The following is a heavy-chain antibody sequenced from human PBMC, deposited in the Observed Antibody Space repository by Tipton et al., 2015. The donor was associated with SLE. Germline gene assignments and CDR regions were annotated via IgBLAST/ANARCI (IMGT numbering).Heavy chain of an antibody. CDR2: IYYSGSA. Sequence: TLSLTCTVSGGSISSNYWSWIRQPPGKGLEWIGYIYYSGSAYYNPSLRSRVTISVDTSKNQVSLRLRSVTAADTAVYYCARLVGDLSVIVGAFHIWGQGTMVTVSS. V-gene: IGHV4-59*07. J-gene: IGHJ3*02. CDR1: GGSISSNY. CDR3: ARLVGDLSVIVGAFHI. D-gene: IGHD1-26*01.